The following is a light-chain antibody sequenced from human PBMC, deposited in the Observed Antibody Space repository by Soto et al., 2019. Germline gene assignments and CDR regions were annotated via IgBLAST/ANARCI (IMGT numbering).Light chain of an antibody. Sequence: QSALTQPPSASGSPGQSVTISCTGTSSDVGNYNFVSWYQQHPGKAPKFIIYEVSKRPSGVPDRFSASKSGNTASLTVSGVPGWGGGDYFCRSFGGRKHWGFGGGAPVAVL. V-gene: IGLV2-8*01. J-gene: IGLJ3*02. CDR2: EVS. CDR1: SSDVGNYNF. CDR3: RSFGGRKHWG.